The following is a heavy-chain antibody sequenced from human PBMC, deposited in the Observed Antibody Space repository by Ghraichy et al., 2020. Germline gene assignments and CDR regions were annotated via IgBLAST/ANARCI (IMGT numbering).Heavy chain of an antibody. CDR3: ARSITVTRGGFGY. J-gene: IGHJ4*02. CDR2: IKQDGSEK. CDR1: GFTFSSYW. D-gene: IGHD4-17*01. V-gene: IGHV3-7*03. Sequence: LNISCAASGFTFSSYWMSWVRQAPGKGLEWVANIKQDGSEKYYVDSVKGRFTISRDNAKNSLYLQMNSLRAEDTAVYYCARSITVTRGGFGYWGQGTLVTVSS.